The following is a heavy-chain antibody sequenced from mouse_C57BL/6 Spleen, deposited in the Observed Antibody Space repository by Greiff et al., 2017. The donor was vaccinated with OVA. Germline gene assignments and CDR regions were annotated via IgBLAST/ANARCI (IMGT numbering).Heavy chain of an antibody. CDR1: GFTFSDAW. CDR3: TRQSNYAFFDY. CDR2: IRNKANNHAT. J-gene: IGHJ2*01. D-gene: IGHD2-5*01. V-gene: IGHV6-6*01. Sequence: VQLKQSGGGLVQPGGSMKLSCAASGFTFSDAWMDWVRQSPEKGLEWVAEIRNKANNHATYYAESVKGRFTISRDDSKSSVYLQMNSLRAEDTGIYYCTRQSNYAFFDYWGQGTTLTVSS.